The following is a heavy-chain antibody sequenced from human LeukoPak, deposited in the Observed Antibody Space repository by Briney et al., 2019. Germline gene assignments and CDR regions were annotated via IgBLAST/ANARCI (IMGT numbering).Heavy chain of an antibody. CDR2: IIPILGIA. V-gene: IGHV1-69*04. Sequence: GASVKVSCKASGGTFSSYAISWVRQAPGQGLEWMGRIIPILGIANCAQKFQGRVTITADKSTSTAYMELSSLRSEDTAVYYCARDRSLGGDSRWGQGTLVTVSS. D-gene: IGHD3-10*01. CDR3: ARDRSLGGDSR. J-gene: IGHJ4*02. CDR1: GGTFSSYA.